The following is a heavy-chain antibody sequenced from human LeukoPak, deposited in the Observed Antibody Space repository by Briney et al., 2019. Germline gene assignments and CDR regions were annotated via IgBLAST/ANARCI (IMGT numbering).Heavy chain of an antibody. CDR1: GGSISSYY. V-gene: IGHV4-59*01. CDR2: IYYSGST. J-gene: IGHJ2*01. Sequence: SETLSLTCTVTGGSISSYYWSWIRQPPGKGLEWIGYIYYSGSTNYNPSLKSRVTISVDTSKNQFSLKLSSVTAADTAVYYCARAAMATYWYFDLWGRGTLVTVSS. D-gene: IGHD5-18*01. CDR3: ARAAMATYWYFDL.